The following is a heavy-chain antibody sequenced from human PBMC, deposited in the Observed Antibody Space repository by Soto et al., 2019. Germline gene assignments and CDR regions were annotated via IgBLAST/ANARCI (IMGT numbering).Heavy chain of an antibody. J-gene: IGHJ4*02. Sequence: SETLSLTCTVSGGSISSGGYYWSWIRQHPGKGLEWIGYIYYSGSTYYTPSLKSRVTISVDTSKNQFSLKLSSVTAADTAVYYFSSSSSRSYGGVCYFDNWGQGTLVTVSS. D-gene: IGHD2-2*01. CDR2: IYYSGST. CDR1: GGSISSGGYY. CDR3: SSSSSRSYGGVCYFDN. V-gene: IGHV4-31*03.